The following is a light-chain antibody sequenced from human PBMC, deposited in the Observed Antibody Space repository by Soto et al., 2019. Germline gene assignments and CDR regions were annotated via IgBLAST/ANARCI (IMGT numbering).Light chain of an antibody. Sequence: QSVLTQPPSVSGAAGQRVTISCTGSSSNIGAGYDVHWYQQLPGTAPKLLIYGNSNRPSGVPDRFSGSKSGTSASLAITGLQAEDEADYYCQSYDSSLSASYFFGTGTKLTVL. CDR3: QSYDSSLSASYF. CDR1: SSNIGAGYD. J-gene: IGLJ1*01. CDR2: GNS. V-gene: IGLV1-40*01.